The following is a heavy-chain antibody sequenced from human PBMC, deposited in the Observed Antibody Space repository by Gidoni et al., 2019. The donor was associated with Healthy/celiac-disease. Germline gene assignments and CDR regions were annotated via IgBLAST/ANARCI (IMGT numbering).Heavy chain of an antibody. V-gene: IGHV4-59*01. J-gene: IGHJ4*02. CDR2: IYYSGST. D-gene: IGHD3-3*01. Sequence: LEWIGYIYYSGSTNYNPSLKSRVTISVDTSKNQFSLKLSSETAADTAVYYCASANYDLGGGDSFDYWGQGTLVTVSS. CDR3: ASANYDLGGGDSFDY.